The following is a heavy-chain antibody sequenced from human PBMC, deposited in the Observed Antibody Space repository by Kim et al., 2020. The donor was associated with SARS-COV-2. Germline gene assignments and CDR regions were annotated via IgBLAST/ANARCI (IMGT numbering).Heavy chain of an antibody. D-gene: IGHD6-19*01. CDR2: FDPEDGET. CDR3: ATDQSFRWLAHFDY. Sequence: ASVKVSCKVSGYTLTELSMHWVRQAPGKGLEWMGGFDPEDGETIYAQKFQGRVTMTEDTSTDTAYMELSSLRSEDTAVYYCATDQSFRWLAHFDYWGQGTLVTVSS. V-gene: IGHV1-24*01. CDR1: GYTLTELS. J-gene: IGHJ4*02.